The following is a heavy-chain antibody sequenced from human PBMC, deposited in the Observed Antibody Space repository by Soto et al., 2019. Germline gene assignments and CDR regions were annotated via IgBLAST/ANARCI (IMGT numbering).Heavy chain of an antibody. CDR1: GYTFTSYG. J-gene: IGHJ3*02. Sequence: QVQLVQSGAEVKKPGASVKVSCKASGYTFTSYGISWVRQAPGQGLEWMGWISAYNGNTNYAQKLQGRVTMTTDTSTSTAYMELRSLRSDDTAVYYCARDLGSGNWNYVGAFDIWGQGTMVTVSS. CDR3: ARDLGSGNWNYVGAFDI. V-gene: IGHV1-18*01. CDR2: ISAYNGNT. D-gene: IGHD1-7*01.